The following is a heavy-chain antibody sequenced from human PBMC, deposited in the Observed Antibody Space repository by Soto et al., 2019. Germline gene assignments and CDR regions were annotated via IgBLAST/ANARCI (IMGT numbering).Heavy chain of an antibody. CDR2: ISRDGTNK. V-gene: IGHV3-30*04. Sequence: QVQVVESGGGVVQLGRSLRLSCAASGFTFSRYAIHWVRQAPGKGLEWVAVISRDGTNKYYVDSVKGRFTISRDNSRNTLYLQMTSLRHEDAAVYYCARSRSGAVADSFDFWGQGTLVTVSS. CDR3: ARSRSGAVADSFDF. J-gene: IGHJ4*02. D-gene: IGHD3-10*01. CDR1: GFTFSRYA.